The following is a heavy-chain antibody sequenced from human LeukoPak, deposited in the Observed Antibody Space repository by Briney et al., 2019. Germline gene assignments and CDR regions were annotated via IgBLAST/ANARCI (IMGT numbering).Heavy chain of an antibody. J-gene: IGHJ4*02. Sequence: SETLSLTCTVTGGSFSTYYWSWIRQPPGKGLEWIGHFYYSGSTNYNPSLKSRVTISVDTSRNQFSLKVTSVTAADTAVYYCARGQGGNYYLNYFDYWGQGALVTVSS. CDR3: ARGQGGNYYLNYFDY. CDR1: GGSFSTYY. CDR2: FYYSGST. D-gene: IGHD1-26*01. V-gene: IGHV4-59*01.